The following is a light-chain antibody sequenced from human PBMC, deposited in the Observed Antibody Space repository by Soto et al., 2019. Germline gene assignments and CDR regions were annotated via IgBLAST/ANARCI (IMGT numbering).Light chain of an antibody. J-gene: IGKJ1*01. CDR2: GAS. CDR1: QSVSSNN. CDR3: QQYDSSPRT. Sequence: EIVLTQSPGTLSLSPGERATLSCRASQSVSSNNLAWYQQRPGQAPRVVIYGASTRTTGTPARFSGSGSGTDFTLTISRLEPEDFAVYYCQQYDSSPRTFGQGTKVDIK. V-gene: IGKV3-20*01.